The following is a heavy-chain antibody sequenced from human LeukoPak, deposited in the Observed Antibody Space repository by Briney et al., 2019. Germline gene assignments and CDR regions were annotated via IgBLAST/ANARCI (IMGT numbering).Heavy chain of an antibody. Sequence: GGSLRLSCAASGFTFSRYWMHWVRQAPGKGLVWVSRINSDGSSTSYADSVRGRFTISRDNAKNTLYLQMNSRRAEDTAVYYCARSMVTIPIPGGYWGQGTLVTVSS. CDR2: INSDGSST. J-gene: IGHJ4*02. CDR1: GFTFSRYW. CDR3: ARSMVTIPIPGGY. V-gene: IGHV3-74*01. D-gene: IGHD2-2*02.